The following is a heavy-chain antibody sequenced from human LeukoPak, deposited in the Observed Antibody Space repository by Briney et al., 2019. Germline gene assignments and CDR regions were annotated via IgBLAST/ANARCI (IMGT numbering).Heavy chain of an antibody. CDR2: ISSSSSTI. Sequence: GGSLRLSCAASGFTFSSYSMNWVRQAPGEGLEWVSYISSSSSTIYYADSVKGRFTISRDNAKNSLYLQMNSLRAEDTAVYYCAKDRSGYSFVSMDVWGKGTTVTISS. D-gene: IGHD5-18*01. V-gene: IGHV3-48*01. J-gene: IGHJ6*03. CDR3: AKDRSGYSFVSMDV. CDR1: GFTFSSYS.